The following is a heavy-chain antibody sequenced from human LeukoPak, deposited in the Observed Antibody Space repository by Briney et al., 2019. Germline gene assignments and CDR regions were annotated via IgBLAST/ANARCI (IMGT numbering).Heavy chain of an antibody. V-gene: IGHV3-74*03. CDR2: INSDGSIP. CDR3: AGEGNSVYYFDY. J-gene: IGHJ4*02. Sequence: VGTLRLSCAASGFTFSDYGMHWVRQAPGQGLVWVSRINSDGSIPTYADSVKGRFTISRDNAKKTLYQKMNSLRAEDTAVYYCAGEGNSVYYFDYWGQGTRVTVSS. CDR1: GFTFSDYG.